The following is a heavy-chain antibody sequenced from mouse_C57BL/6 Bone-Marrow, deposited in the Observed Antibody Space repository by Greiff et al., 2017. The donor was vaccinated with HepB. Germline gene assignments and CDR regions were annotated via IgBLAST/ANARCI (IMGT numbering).Heavy chain of an antibody. V-gene: IGHV1-7*01. Sequence: VQLQQSGAELAKPGASVKLSCKASGYTFTSYWMHWVKQRPGQGLEWIGYINPSSGYTKYNQKFKDKATLTADKSSSTAYMQLSSLTCEDSAVYDGASYYYGSIYAMDYWGRGTSVTVSS. CDR3: ASYYYGSIYAMDY. D-gene: IGHD1-1*01. J-gene: IGHJ4*01. CDR1: GYTFTSYW. CDR2: INPSSGYT.